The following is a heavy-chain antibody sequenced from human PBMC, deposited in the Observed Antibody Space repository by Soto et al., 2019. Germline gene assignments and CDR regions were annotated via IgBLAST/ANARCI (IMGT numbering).Heavy chain of an antibody. CDR1: GYTFTGYY. D-gene: IGHD4-4*01. CDR3: ARQGSFDYTSIDQ. CDR2: INPNSGDT. J-gene: IGHJ4*02. V-gene: IGHV1-2*02. Sequence: QVQLLQSGAEVKKPGASVRVSCKASGYTFTGYYIHWVRQAPGQGLEWMGWINPNSGDTNFAQKLQGRVTMTRDTSISTTYMDLSRLTSDDTAMYYCARQGSFDYTSIDQWGQGTLVTISS.